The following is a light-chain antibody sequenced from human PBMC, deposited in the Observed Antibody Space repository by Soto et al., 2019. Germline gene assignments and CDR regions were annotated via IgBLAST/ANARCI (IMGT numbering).Light chain of an antibody. Sequence: QSALTQPPSASGSPGQSVTISCTGTSSDVGAYNYVSWYQQHPGKAPKLMIYEVSKRPSGVPDRFSGSKSVNTASLTVSGLEAEDEADYYCSSYAGSNKLVFGTGTQLTVL. CDR1: SSDVGAYNY. J-gene: IGLJ1*01. CDR3: SSYAGSNKLV. V-gene: IGLV2-8*01. CDR2: EVS.